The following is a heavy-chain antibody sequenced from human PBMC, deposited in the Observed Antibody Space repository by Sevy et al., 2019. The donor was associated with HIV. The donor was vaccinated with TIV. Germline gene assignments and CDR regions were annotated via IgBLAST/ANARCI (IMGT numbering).Heavy chain of an antibody. CDR2: IIPIFGTA. D-gene: IGHD2-2*01. J-gene: IGHJ6*02. Sequence: ASVKVSCKASGGTFSSYAISWVRQAPGQGLEWMGGIIPIFGTANYAKKFQGRVTITADESTSTAYMELSSLRSEDTAVYYCAILTRRGIVVVPAAMGGYYYGMDVWGQGTTVTVS. CDR3: AILTRRGIVVVPAAMGGYYYGMDV. V-gene: IGHV1-69*13. CDR1: GGTFSSYA.